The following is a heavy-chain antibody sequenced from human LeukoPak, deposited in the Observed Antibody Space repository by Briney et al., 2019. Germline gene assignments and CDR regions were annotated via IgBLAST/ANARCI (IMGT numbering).Heavy chain of an antibody. Sequence: SVKVSCKASGGTFSSYAISWVRQAPGQGLEWMGRIIPILGIANYAQKFQGRVTITADKSTSTAYMKLSSLRSEDTAVYYCARRIRYSSSWYTSYYFDYWGQGTLVTVSS. J-gene: IGHJ4*02. D-gene: IGHD6-13*01. CDR3: ARRIRYSSSWYTSYYFDY. V-gene: IGHV1-69*04. CDR2: IIPILGIA. CDR1: GGTFSSYA.